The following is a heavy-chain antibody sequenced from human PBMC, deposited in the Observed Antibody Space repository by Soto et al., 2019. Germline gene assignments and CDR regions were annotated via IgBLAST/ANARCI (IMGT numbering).Heavy chain of an antibody. CDR1: GDSVSNNCAT. D-gene: IGHD3-3*01. V-gene: IGHV6-1*01. CDR2: AYYRSRWLY. CDR3: SRESQDFHDGFDY. J-gene: IGHJ4*02. Sequence: SQTLSLTCAICGDSVSNNCATWNWIRQSPSRGLEWLGRAYYRSRWLYDYATSVRGRITINPDTSRNQFPLQLNSVTPEDTAVYYFSRESQDFHDGFDYRGQGSPVTVSS.